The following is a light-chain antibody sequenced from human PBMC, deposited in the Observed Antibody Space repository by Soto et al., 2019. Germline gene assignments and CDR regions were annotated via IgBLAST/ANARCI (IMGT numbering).Light chain of an antibody. V-gene: IGKV3-20*01. Sequence: EIVLTQSPGTLSLSPGQRATLSCRASETLSSGSLAWYQQKPGQAPRLLISNASRRATGTPDRFSGSGSGTDFTLTISRLEHEDFEVYFCQQYGRSPVTLGPGTKVDIK. CDR1: ETLSSGS. CDR2: NAS. J-gene: IGKJ3*01. CDR3: QQYGRSPVT.